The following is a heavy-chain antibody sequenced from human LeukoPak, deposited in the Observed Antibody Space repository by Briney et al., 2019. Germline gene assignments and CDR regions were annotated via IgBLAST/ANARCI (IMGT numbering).Heavy chain of an antibody. CDR3: AREPDTALSPFDY. Sequence: GSLRLSCAASAFTFSSYAMHWVRQPPGKGLEWIGSIYYRGSTYYNPSLKSRVTISIDTSKNQFSLELSSVTAADTAVYYCAREPDTALSPFDYWGQGTLVTVSS. D-gene: IGHD5-18*01. V-gene: IGHV4-39*07. J-gene: IGHJ4*02. CDR2: IYYRGST. CDR1: AFTFSSYA.